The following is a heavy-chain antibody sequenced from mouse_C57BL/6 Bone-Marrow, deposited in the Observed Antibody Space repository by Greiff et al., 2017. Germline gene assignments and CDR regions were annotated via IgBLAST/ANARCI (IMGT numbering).Heavy chain of an antibody. CDR1: GYTFTDYN. V-gene: IGHV1-22*01. CDR3: ARCFITTVVATDYYAMDY. CDR2: INPNNGGT. Sequence: EVQLQQSGPELVKPGASVKMSCKASGYTFTDYNMHWVKQSHGKSLEWIGYINPNNGGTSYNQKFKGKATLTVNKSSSTAYMELRSLTSEDSAVYYCARCFITTVVATDYYAMDYWGQGTSVTVSS. J-gene: IGHJ4*01. D-gene: IGHD1-1*01.